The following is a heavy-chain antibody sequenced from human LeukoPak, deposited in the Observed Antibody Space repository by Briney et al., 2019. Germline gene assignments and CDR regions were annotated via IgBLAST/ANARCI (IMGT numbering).Heavy chain of an antibody. CDR1: GFTFSSAW. CDR2: IFSKIDGGTT. V-gene: IGHV3-15*01. J-gene: IGHJ4*02. CDR3: AIWNYSTFDY. D-gene: IGHD1-7*01. Sequence: GGSLRLSCAASGFTFSSAWMTWVRQAPGKGLEWVGPIFSKIDGGTTHYAAPVKGRFTISRDDSRNILYLQMNSVTTEDSAIYYCAIWNYSTFDYWGQGTLVTVSS.